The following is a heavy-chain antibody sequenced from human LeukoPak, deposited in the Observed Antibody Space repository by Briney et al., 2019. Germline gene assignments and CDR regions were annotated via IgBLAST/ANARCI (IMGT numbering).Heavy chain of an antibody. CDR3: AGGDYDFWSGYYRVDY. CDR1: GGSISSGSYY. V-gene: IGHV4-61*02. J-gene: IGHJ4*02. Sequence: PSQTLSLTCTVSGGSISSGSYYWSWIRQPAGKGLEWIGRIYTSGSTNYNPSLKSRVAISVDTSKNLFSLKLSSVTAADTAVYYCAGGDYDFWSGYYRVDYWGQGTLVTVSS. CDR2: IYTSGST. D-gene: IGHD3-3*01.